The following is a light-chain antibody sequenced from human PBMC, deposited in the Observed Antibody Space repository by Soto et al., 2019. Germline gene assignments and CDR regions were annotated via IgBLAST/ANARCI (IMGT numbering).Light chain of an antibody. V-gene: IGKV3-20*01. CDR3: QHYGTSPPVT. CDR1: QGISSTS. Sequence: EVVLTQSPGILSLSPGERATLSCRASQGISSTSLGWYQQRPGQAPRLLISAAINRAAGIPDRFSGSGSWTDFTLIIGRLEPEDFAVYDCQHYGTSPPVTFGGGTRVEIK. J-gene: IGKJ4*01. CDR2: AAI.